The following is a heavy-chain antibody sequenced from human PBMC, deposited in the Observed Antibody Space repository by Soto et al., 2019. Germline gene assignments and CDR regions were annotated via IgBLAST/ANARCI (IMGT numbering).Heavy chain of an antibody. CDR3: ARTIAVVNYWYFDL. D-gene: IGHD6-19*01. Sequence: ASVKVSCKASGYTFTNYGITWVRQAPGQGLEWMGWISAYNGNTHYTQKLQGRVTMTTDTSTSTAYMELRSMRSDDTTVYYCARTIAVVNYWYFDLWGRGTLVTVSS. CDR1: GYTFTNYG. J-gene: IGHJ2*01. CDR2: ISAYNGNT. V-gene: IGHV1-18*01.